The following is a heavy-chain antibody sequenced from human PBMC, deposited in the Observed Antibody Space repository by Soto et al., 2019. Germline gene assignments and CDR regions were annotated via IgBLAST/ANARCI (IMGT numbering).Heavy chain of an antibody. Sequence: QVQLVQSGAEVKKPGSSVKVSCKASGGTFSSYAISWVRQAPGQGLEWMGGIIPIFGTANYAQKFQGRVTITADESTSTAYMELSSLRSEDTAVYYCARAVDCSGGSCYYNWFDPWGQGTLVTVAS. D-gene: IGHD2-15*01. J-gene: IGHJ5*02. V-gene: IGHV1-69*12. CDR3: ARAVDCSGGSCYYNWFDP. CDR1: GGTFSSYA. CDR2: IIPIFGTA.